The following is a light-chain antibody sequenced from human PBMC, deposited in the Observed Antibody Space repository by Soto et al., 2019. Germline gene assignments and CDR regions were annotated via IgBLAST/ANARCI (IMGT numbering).Light chain of an antibody. CDR3: SSYTSSSTYV. V-gene: IGLV2-14*01. J-gene: IGLJ1*01. Sequence: QSALTQPASVSGSPGQSITISCTGTSGDVGGYNYVSWYQQHPGKAPKLMIYDVSNRPSGASNRFSGSKSGNTASLTISGLQAEDEADYYCSSYTSSSTYVFGTGTKVTVL. CDR2: DVS. CDR1: SGDVGGYNY.